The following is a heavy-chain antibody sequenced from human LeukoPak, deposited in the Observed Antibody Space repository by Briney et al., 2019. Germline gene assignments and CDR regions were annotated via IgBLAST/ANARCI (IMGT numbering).Heavy chain of an antibody. J-gene: IGHJ4*02. V-gene: IGHV4-34*01. CDR3: ARGFAGGGDYDY. Sequence: SETLSLTCAVYGGSFSGYYWSWIRQPPGKGLEWIGEINHSGSTNYNPSLKSRVTISVDTSKNRFSLKLSSVTAADTAVYYCARGFAGGGDYDYWGQGTLVTVSS. D-gene: IGHD6-13*01. CDR2: INHSGST. CDR1: GGSFSGYY.